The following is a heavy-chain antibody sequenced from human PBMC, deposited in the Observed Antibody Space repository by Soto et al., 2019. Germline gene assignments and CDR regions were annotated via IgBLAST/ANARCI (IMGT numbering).Heavy chain of an antibody. CDR3: ARPNWDYGERGYYFYGMDV. D-gene: IGHD4-17*01. J-gene: IGHJ6*02. V-gene: IGHV1-18*04. CDR1: GYTFTTYG. Sequence: AASVKVSCKASGYTFTTYGITWVRQAPGQGLEWMGWISNDNGDTDYAQKLQGRVTMTTDTSTTTAYMELRSLTSDDTAVYYCARPNWDYGERGYYFYGMDVWGQGTTVTVSS. CDR2: ISNDNGDT.